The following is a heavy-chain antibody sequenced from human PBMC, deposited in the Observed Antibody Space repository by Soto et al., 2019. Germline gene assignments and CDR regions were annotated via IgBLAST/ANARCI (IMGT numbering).Heavy chain of an antibody. Sequence: QVQLVESGGDLVKPGGSLRLSCAASGYTFSDYYLSWIRQAPGKGLEWISYIDTSSTKIYYAVSVKGRFTISRDNGKNSLFLEMNSLRVEDTAVYFCASHYDLWSGYLSPVDYWGQGTLVTVSS. J-gene: IGHJ4*02. D-gene: IGHD3-3*01. CDR2: IDTSSTKI. V-gene: IGHV3-11*01. CDR3: ASHYDLWSGYLSPVDY. CDR1: GYTFSDYY.